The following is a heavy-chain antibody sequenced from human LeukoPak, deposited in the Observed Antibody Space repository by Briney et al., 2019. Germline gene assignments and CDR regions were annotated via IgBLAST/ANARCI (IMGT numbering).Heavy chain of an antibody. CDR2: ISTSNSYI. J-gene: IGHJ4*02. V-gene: IGHV3-21*01. CDR3: ARGGTDYGDSDY. D-gene: IGHD4-17*01. CDR1: GFTFSSYS. Sequence: GRSLRLSCAASGFTFSSYSMNWVRQAPGKGLEWVSSISTSNSYIYYTDSVKGRFTISRDNAKNSLYLQMNSLRAEDTAVYYCARGGTDYGDSDYWGQGTLVTVSS.